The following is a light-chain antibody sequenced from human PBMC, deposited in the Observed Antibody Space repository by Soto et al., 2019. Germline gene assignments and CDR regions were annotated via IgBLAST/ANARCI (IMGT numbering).Light chain of an antibody. V-gene: IGKV1-39*01. CDR2: AAF. CDR3: LQSSSITWT. J-gene: IGKJ1*01. CDR1: QSIGRH. Sequence: DIQMTQSPSSLSASVGDRVTITCRASQSIGRHLTWYQQKAGKAPKLLIYAAFSLQGGVPLRFSGSGSGTDFTLTIRSLQPEDVATYYCLQSSSITWTFGQGTRVEIK.